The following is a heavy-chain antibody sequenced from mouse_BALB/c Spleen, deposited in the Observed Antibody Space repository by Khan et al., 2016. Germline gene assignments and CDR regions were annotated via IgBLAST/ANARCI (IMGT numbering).Heavy chain of an antibody. CDR3: AGGFITTVGGAY. CDR2: INTETGEP. Sequence: QIQLVQSGPELKKPGETVKISCKASGYTFTDYSMHWVKQAPGKGLKWMGWINTETGEPTYADDFKGRLAFSLETSASTAYLKINNLKNEDTATYFGAGGFITTVGGAYWGQGPLGTVSA. V-gene: IGHV9-2-1*01. D-gene: IGHD1-1*01. CDR1: GYTFTDYS. J-gene: IGHJ3*01.